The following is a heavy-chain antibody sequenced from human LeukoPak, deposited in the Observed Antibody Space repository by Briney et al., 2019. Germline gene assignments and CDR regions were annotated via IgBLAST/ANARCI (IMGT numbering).Heavy chain of an antibody. CDR3: AISYYYGSGSYLCI. V-gene: IGHV4-34*01. J-gene: IGHJ3*02. Sequence: SETLSLTCAVCGGSFSGYYWSWIRQPPGKGLEWIGEINHSGSSNYNPSLKSRVTISVDTSKNQFSLKLSSVTAADTAVYYCAISYYYGSGSYLCIWGQGTMVTVSS. D-gene: IGHD3-10*01. CDR2: INHSGSS. CDR1: GGSFSGYY.